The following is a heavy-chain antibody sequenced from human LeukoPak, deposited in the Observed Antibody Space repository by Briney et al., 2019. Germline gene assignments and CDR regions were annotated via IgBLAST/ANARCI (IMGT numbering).Heavy chain of an antibody. CDR2: INTNSGYT. D-gene: IGHD3-22*01. CDR3: ARARGYYPREDY. V-gene: IGHV1-8*03. J-gene: IGHJ4*02. Sequence: GASVKVSCKASGYTFTTLDINWVRQATGQGLEWMGWINTNSGYTGNAQKFQGRVTITRDTSISTAYMELSGLTSEGTAVYYCARARGYYPREDYWGQGTLVTVSS. CDR1: GYTFTTLD.